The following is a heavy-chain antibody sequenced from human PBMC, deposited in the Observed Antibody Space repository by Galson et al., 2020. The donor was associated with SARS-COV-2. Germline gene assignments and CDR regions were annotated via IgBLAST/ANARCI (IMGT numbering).Heavy chain of an antibody. Sequence: LETLSLTCAVSGVPITPYHWSWIRQPPGRRLEWIGYVAHSGGTDYNPSLKSRVTISMDTSKNQFSLKLDSVSAADTAVYYCARGDGYNDYWGQGTLITVSS. D-gene: IGHD3-16*01. J-gene: IGHJ4*03. CDR2: VAHSGGT. V-gene: IGHV4-59*01. CDR1: GVPITPYH. CDR3: ARGDGYNDY.